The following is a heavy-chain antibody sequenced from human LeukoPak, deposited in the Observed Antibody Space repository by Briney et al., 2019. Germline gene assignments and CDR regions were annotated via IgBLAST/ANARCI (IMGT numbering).Heavy chain of an antibody. J-gene: IGHJ5*02. CDR3: ARDLGDFWSGSNWFDP. V-gene: IGHV4-4*07. CDR2: IYTSGGT. Sequence: SETLSLTCTVSGGSISSYYWSWIRQPAGKGLEWIGRIYTSGGTNYNPSLKSRVTMSVDTSKNQFSLKLSSVTAADTAVYYCARDLGDFWSGSNWFDPWGQGTLVTVSS. CDR1: GGSISSYY. D-gene: IGHD3-3*01.